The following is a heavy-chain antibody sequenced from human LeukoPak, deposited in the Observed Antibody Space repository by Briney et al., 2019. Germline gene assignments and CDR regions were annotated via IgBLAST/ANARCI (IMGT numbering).Heavy chain of an antibody. J-gene: IGHJ4*02. Sequence: GGSLRLSCAASGFTFSSYNMNWVRQTPGQGLEWVSSITSGSSHIYYADSVKGRFTISRDNAKSSLYLQMNSLRAEDTAVYYCARDKIVGATYFDYWGQGTLVTVSS. CDR2: ITSGSSHI. CDR3: ARDKIVGATYFDY. V-gene: IGHV3-21*01. CDR1: GFTFSSYN. D-gene: IGHD1-26*01.